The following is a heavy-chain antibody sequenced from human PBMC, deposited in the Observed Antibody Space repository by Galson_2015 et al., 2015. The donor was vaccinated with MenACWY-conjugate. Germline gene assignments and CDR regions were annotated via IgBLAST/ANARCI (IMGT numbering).Heavy chain of an antibody. D-gene: IGHD3-3*01. V-gene: IGHV3-30*02. CDR2: IQNDGNEQ. CDR1: GFSFSDYD. CDR3: AKDGATIFGVVIIPDYFDH. Sequence: PLRLSCEASGFSFSDYDMQWVRQAPGKGLEWVTYIQNDGNEQHYDDSVKGRFTVSRENSKNTLYLQMDRLRGDDTAVYYCAKDGATIFGVVIIPDYFDHWGQGILVTVSS. J-gene: IGHJ4*02.